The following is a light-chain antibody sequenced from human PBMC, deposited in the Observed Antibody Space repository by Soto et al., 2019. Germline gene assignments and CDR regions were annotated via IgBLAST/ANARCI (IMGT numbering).Light chain of an antibody. J-gene: IGKJ4*01. V-gene: IGKV2-28*01. Sequence: DIVMTQSPLSLPDTPGEPASISCRSSQSLLHSNGYNYLDWYLQKPGQSPQLLIYLGSNRASGVPDRFSGSGSGTEFTLKISRVEAEDVGVYYCMQALQTPTFGGGTKVEIK. CDR1: QSLLHSNGYNY. CDR2: LGS. CDR3: MQALQTPT.